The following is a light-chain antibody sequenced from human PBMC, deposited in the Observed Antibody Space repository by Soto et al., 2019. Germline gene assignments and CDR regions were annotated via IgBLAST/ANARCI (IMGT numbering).Light chain of an antibody. CDR2: GAS. V-gene: IGKV3-15*01. J-gene: IGKJ1*01. CDR1: QSVNSK. Sequence: EIWMTQSPATLSVSPGERATLSCWASQSVNSKLAWYQQKPGQAPRLLIYGASTRATGIPARFSGSGSGTEFTLAISSLKSADFAVYYCQQYNNWHPWTFGHGTKVDI. CDR3: QQYNNWHPWT.